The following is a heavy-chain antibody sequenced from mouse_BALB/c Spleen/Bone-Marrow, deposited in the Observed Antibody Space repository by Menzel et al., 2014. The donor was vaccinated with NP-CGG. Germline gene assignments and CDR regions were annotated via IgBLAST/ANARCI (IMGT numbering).Heavy chain of an antibody. CDR3: ARGITTGYFDY. CDR1: GYAFTNYL. Sequence: QVQLKESGAELVRPGTSVKVSCKASGYAFTNYLIEWVKQRPGQGLEWIGVINPGSGGTNYNEKFKGKATLTADNSSSTAYMQLSSLTSDDSAVYFCARGITTGYFDYWGQGTTLTVSS. J-gene: IGHJ2*01. V-gene: IGHV1-54*01. D-gene: IGHD1-1*01. CDR2: INPGSGGT.